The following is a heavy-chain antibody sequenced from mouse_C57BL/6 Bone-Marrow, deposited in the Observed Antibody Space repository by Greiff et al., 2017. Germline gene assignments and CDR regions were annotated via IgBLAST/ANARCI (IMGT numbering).Heavy chain of an antibody. Sequence: QVQLQQPGAELVKPGASVKLSCKASGYTFTSYWMHWVKQRPGQGLEWIGMIHPNSGSTNYNEKFKSKATLTVDKSSSTAYMQLSRLTSEDSAVYYCARRWLLREYYFDYWGQGTTRTVSS. CDR2: IHPNSGST. D-gene: IGHD2-3*01. CDR3: ARRWLLREYYFDY. V-gene: IGHV1-64*01. CDR1: GYTFTSYW. J-gene: IGHJ2*01.